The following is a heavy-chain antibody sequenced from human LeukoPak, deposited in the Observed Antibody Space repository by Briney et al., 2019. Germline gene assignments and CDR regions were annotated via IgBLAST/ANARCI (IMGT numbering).Heavy chain of an antibody. CDR3: ARGEIEVSWFGTYNWFDP. J-gene: IGHJ5*02. CDR1: GYTFTGYY. D-gene: IGHD3-10*01. CDR2: INPNSGGT. V-gene: IGHV1-2*02. Sequence: GASVKVSCKASGYTFTGYYMHWVRQAPGQGLEWMGWINPNSGGTNYAQKFQGRVTMTRDTSISTAYMELSRLRSDDTAVYYCARGEIEVSWFGTYNWFDPWGQGTLVTVSS.